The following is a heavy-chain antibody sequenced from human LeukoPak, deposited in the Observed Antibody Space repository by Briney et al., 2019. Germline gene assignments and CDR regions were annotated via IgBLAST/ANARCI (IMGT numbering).Heavy chain of an antibody. J-gene: IGHJ6*02. CDR2: ISYDGSNK. Sequence: GGSLRLSCAASGFTFSSYGMHWVRQAPGKGLEWVAVISYDGSNKYYADSVKGRFTISRDNSKNTLYLQMNSLRAEDTAVYYCAKRIQLWYMDVWGQGTTVTVSS. CDR1: GFTFSSYG. D-gene: IGHD5-18*01. CDR3: AKRIQLWYMDV. V-gene: IGHV3-30*18.